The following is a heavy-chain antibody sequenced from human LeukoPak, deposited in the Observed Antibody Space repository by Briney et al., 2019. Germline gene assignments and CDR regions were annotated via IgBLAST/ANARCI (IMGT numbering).Heavy chain of an antibody. CDR2: IGNSGSDT. V-gene: IGHV3-23*05. CDR3: AQRYYYLNY. D-gene: IGHD2-15*01. CDR1: GFTFVTYA. Sequence: PGGSLRLSCAASGFTFVTYAMSWVRQAPGKGLEWVATIGNSGSDTYYTDSVKGRFTISRDNSKNTLYLQMNSLTAEDTAVYYCAQRYYYLNYWGQGTLVTVPS. J-gene: IGHJ4*02.